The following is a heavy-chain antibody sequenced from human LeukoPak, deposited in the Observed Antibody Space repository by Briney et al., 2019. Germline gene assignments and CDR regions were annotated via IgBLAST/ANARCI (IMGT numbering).Heavy chain of an antibody. D-gene: IGHD3-22*01. J-gene: IGHJ4*02. V-gene: IGHV1-18*01. CDR1: GYTFTSYG. CDR2: ISAYNGNT. Sequence: GASVKVSCKASGYTFTSYGISWVRQAPGQGLEWMGGISAYNGNTNYAQKLQGRVTMTTDTSTYTAYMERSGLRSQDTAVYYCVRDSYDSSSYWGQGTLVTVSS. CDR3: VRDSYDSSSY.